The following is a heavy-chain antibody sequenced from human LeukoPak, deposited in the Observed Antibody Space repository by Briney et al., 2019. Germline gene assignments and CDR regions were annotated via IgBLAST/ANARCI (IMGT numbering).Heavy chain of an antibody. V-gene: IGHV3-7*01. Sequence: GGSLRLSCSPSGFTFSTTWMTWVRQAPGKGLEWLGNINQGGSVTHYVDSVKGRFSISRDNANNIMYLQMNYLRVEDTAVYYCARDPHSGALDYWGQGTLVTVSS. D-gene: IGHD1-26*01. CDR3: ARDPHSGALDY. CDR2: INQGGSVT. J-gene: IGHJ4*02. CDR1: GFTFSTTW.